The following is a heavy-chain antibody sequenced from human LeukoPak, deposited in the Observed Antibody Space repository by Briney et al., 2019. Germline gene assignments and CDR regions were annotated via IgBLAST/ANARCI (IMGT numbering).Heavy chain of an antibody. D-gene: IGHD6-13*01. CDR2: IYYSGST. J-gene: IGHJ5*02. V-gene: IGHV4-59*01. CDR1: GDAISSYY. Sequence: PSETLSLTCTVSGDAISSYYWSWIRQPPGKGLEWMGYIYYSGSTNYSPSLNRPVTLSVDTSKNQLSLKLKSVTAADTAVYYCERRLASVATAGYWFDPWGQGTLVTVSS. CDR3: ERRLASVATAGYWFDP.